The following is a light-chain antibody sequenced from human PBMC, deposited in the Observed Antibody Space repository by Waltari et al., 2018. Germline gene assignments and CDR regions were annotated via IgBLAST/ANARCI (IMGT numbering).Light chain of an antibody. CDR2: QDR. J-gene: IGLJ2*01. CDR1: KLGKRY. V-gene: IGLV3-1*01. Sequence: SSELTQPSSVSVSLGQTANIPCPGDKLGKRYCSWYPHKPGQSPFLVIFQDRNRPSGVPERFSGSNSGNTATLTIRGTQALDEADYYCQSWDRNTALFGGGTKLTVL. CDR3: QSWDRNTAL.